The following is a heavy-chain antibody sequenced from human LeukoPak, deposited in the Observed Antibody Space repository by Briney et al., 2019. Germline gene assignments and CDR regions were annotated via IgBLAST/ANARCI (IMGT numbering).Heavy chain of an antibody. V-gene: IGHV4-61*01. CDR1: GGSVSSGSYY. CDR3: ARLDSSGPGDY. J-gene: IGHJ4*02. D-gene: IGHD3-22*01. Sequence: SETLSLTCTVSGGSVSSGSYYWSWIRQPPGKRLEWIGYISYSGSTNYNPSLKSQVAISVDTSKNQFSLKLNSVTAADTAVYYCARLDSSGPGDYWGQGTLVTASS. CDR2: ISYSGST.